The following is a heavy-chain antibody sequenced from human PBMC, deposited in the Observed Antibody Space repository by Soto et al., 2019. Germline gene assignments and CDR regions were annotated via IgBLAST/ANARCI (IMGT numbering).Heavy chain of an antibody. CDR3: ASYYYGSGSYPWFDP. V-gene: IGHV4-39*01. J-gene: IGHJ5*02. Sequence: SETLSLTCTVSGGSISSSSYYWGWIRQPPGKGLEWIGSIYYSGSTYYNPSLKSRVTISVDTSKNQFSLKLSSVTAADTAVYYCASYYYGSGSYPWFDPWGQGTLVTVSS. D-gene: IGHD3-10*01. CDR2: IYYSGST. CDR1: GGSISSSSYY.